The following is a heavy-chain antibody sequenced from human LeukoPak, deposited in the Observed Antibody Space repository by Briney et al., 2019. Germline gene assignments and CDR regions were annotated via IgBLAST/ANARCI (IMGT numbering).Heavy chain of an antibody. J-gene: IGHJ5*02. V-gene: IGHV4-59*01. Sequence: SETLSLTCTVSGGSISNYYWTWFRQPPGKGLEWIGYIYYSGSANYNPSLKSRVTVSVDTSKNQFSLKPSSVTAADTAVYYCARMLGELYGWFDPWGQGTLVTVSS. CDR3: ARMLGELYGWFDP. D-gene: IGHD3-10*02. CDR1: GGSISNYY. CDR2: IYYSGSA.